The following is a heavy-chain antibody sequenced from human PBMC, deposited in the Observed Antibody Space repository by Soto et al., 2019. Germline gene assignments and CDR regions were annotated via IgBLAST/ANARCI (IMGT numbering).Heavy chain of an antibody. V-gene: IGHV4-34*01. J-gene: IGHJ6*03. CDR2: VNHSGST. CDR1: GGSFSGYY. CDR3: ARGGSIVVATRRLMDV. D-gene: IGHD3-22*01. Sequence: SETLSLTCAVYGGSFSGYYWSWIRQPPGKGLEWIGEVNHSGSTNYNPSLKSRVTISVDTSKNQFSLKLSSVTAADTAVYYCARGGSIVVATRRLMDVWGKGTTVTVSS.